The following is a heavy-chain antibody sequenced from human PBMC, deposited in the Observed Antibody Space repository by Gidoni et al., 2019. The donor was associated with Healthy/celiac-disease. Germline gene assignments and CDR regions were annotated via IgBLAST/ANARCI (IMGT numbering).Heavy chain of an antibody. V-gene: IGHV1-69*01. D-gene: IGHD2-2*02. CDR1: GGTFRSYA. Sequence: QVQLVQSGAEVKKPGSSVTVSCKASGGTFRSYAISWVRQAPVQGLEWMGGIIPIFGTANYAQKFQGRVTITADESTSTAYMELSSLRSDDTAVYYCARDGYCSSTSCYTVAFDIWGQGTMVTVSS. CDR3: ARDGYCSSTSCYTVAFDI. J-gene: IGHJ3*02. CDR2: IIPIFGTA.